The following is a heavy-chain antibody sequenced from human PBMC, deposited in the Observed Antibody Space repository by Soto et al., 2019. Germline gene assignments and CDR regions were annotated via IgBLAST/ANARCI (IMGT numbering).Heavy chain of an antibody. D-gene: IGHD3-9*01. CDR3: ARDREDDILTGHSWFDP. V-gene: IGHV1-18*01. CDR2: ISAYNGNT. Sequence: ASVKVSCKASGYTFTSYGISWVRQAPGQGLEWMGWISAYNGNTNYEQTLQGRVTMNTDTSTSTAYMELRSLRSDDTAVYYCARDREDDILTGHSWFDPWGQGTLVTVSS. CDR1: GYTFTSYG. J-gene: IGHJ5*02.